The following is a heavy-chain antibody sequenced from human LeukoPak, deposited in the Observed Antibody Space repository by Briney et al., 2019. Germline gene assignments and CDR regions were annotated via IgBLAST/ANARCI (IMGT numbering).Heavy chain of an antibody. D-gene: IGHD5-18*01. CDR1: GGSISSSSHY. J-gene: IGHJ3*02. CDR3: ARETTLWLRGAFDI. Sequence: PSETLSLTCTVSGGSISSSSHYWGWIRQPPGKGLEWIGSLYYSGSTYYNPSPKSRVTVSADTSKNQFSLKLSSVTAADTAVYYCARETTLWLRGAFDIWGQGTMVTVSS. V-gene: IGHV4-39*01. CDR2: LYYSGST.